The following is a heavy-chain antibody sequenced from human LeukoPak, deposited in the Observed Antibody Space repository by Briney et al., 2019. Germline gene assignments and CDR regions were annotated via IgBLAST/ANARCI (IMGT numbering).Heavy chain of an antibody. D-gene: IGHD2-2*01. Sequence: SETLSLTCTVSGGSISSSSYYWGWIRQPPGKGLEWIGRIYYSGSTYYNPSLRSRVTISVDTSKNHFSLRLSSVTAADTAVYYCATTTTNYCSSSSCYWFDYWGQGTLVIVSS. V-gene: IGHV4-39*02. J-gene: IGHJ4*02. CDR2: IYYSGST. CDR3: ATTTTNYCSSSSCYWFDY. CDR1: GGSISSSSYY.